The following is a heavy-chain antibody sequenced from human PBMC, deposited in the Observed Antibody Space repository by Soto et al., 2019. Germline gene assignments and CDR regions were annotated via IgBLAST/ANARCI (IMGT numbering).Heavy chain of an antibody. CDR2: INPTSDYI. D-gene: IGHD2-2*01. Sequence: QVPLVQSGAEVKKPGASEKASCKASGYTLTSYYLQWVRQAPGQGLEWMGMINPTSDYINYAQKFHGSVTLTTDTSTSTGYMELSSLRSEDTAMYYCARGGPAIHALDIWGQGTMVTVSS. CDR3: ARGGPAIHALDI. CDR1: GYTLTSYY. J-gene: IGHJ3*02. V-gene: IGHV1-46*01.